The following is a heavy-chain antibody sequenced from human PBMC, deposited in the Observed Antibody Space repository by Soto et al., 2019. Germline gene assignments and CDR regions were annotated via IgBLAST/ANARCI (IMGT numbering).Heavy chain of an antibody. D-gene: IGHD5-18*01. J-gene: IGHJ4*02. CDR3: ARDADTAMVFDY. CDR1: GGSISSYY. Sequence: PSETLSLTCTVSGGSISSYYWSWIRQPPGKGLEWIGYIYYSGSTNYNPSLKSRVTISVDTSKNQFSLKLSSVTAADTAVYYCARDADTAMVFDYWGQGTLVTVS. V-gene: IGHV4-59*01. CDR2: IYYSGST.